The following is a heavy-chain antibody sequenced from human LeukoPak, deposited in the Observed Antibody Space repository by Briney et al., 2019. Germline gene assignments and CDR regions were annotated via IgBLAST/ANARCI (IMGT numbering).Heavy chain of an antibody. J-gene: IGHJ4*02. CDR2: INPSGGST. D-gene: IGHD6-13*01. CDR1: GYTFTSYY. V-gene: IGHV1-46*01. Sequence: GASVEVSCKASGYTFTSYYMHWVRQAPGQGLEWMGIINPSGGSTSYAQKFQGRVTMTRDMSTSTVYMELSSLRSEDTAVYYCARDSEDHIAAARFDYWGQGTLVTVSS. CDR3: ARDSEDHIAAARFDY.